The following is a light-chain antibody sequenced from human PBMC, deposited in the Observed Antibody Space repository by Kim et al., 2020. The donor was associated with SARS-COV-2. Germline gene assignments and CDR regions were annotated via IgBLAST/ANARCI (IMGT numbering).Light chain of an antibody. J-gene: IGLJ3*02. CDR3: QVWDTRIAHVL. Sequence: ATGKSGRSTCGSTNSGSRIVDGYQQRPGEAPERVIYYDSGRPSGIPERFSGSNSGNTATLTINRVEAGDEADDYCQVWDTRIAHVLFGGGTQLTVL. CDR2: YDS. V-gene: IGLV3-21*01. CDR1: NSGSRI.